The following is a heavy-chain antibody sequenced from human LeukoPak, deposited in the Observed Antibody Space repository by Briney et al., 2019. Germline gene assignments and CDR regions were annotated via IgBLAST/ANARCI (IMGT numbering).Heavy chain of an antibody. CDR3: ARGVRIAVAGYIDY. D-gene: IGHD6-19*01. V-gene: IGHV3-23*01. CDR1: GFTFSRHT. J-gene: IGHJ4*02. Sequence: GGSLRLSCAASGFTFSRHTMTWVRQAQGKGLEWVSCIGESGETTYYADSVKGRFTISRDNSKNTLYLQMSSLRAEGTTVYYCARGVRIAVAGYIDYWGQGTLVTVSS. CDR2: IGESGETT.